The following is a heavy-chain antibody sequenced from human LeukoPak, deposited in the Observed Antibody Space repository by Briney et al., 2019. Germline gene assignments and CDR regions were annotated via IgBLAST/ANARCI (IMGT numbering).Heavy chain of an antibody. CDR2: INPSGGST. J-gene: IGHJ6*02. D-gene: IGHD1-1*01. CDR3: ARSGTPTWGYYYYGMDV. V-gene: IGHV1-46*01. CDR1: GYTFTSYY. Sequence: ASAKVSCKASGYTFTSYYMHWVRQAPGQGLEWMGIINPSGGSTSYAQKFQGRVTMTRDTSTSTVYMELSSLRSEDTAVYYCARSGTPTWGYYYYGMDVWGQGTTVTVSS.